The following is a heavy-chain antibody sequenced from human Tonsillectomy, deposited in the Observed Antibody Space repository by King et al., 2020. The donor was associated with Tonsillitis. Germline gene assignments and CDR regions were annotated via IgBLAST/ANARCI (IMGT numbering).Heavy chain of an antibody. D-gene: IGHD1-26*01. Sequence: VQLQQWGAGLLKPSETLSLTCAVYGGSFSGYYWSWIRQPPGKGLEWIGEINHSGSTNYNPSLKSRVTISVDTSKNQFSLKLSSVTAADTAGYYCASVGYSGSYLPFDYWGQGTPVTVSS. CDR3: ASVGYSGSYLPFDY. CDR2: INHSGST. CDR1: GGSFSGYY. J-gene: IGHJ4*02. V-gene: IGHV4-34*01.